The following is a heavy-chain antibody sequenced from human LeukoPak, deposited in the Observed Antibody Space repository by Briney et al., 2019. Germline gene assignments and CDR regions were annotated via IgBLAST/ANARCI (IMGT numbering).Heavy chain of an antibody. CDR1: GGTINRLY. V-gene: IGHV4-59*08. J-gene: IGHJ4*02. Sequence: SETLSLTCTVYGGTINRLYWSWIRLPPGKGLEWIGNIYYSGSTNYNPSLRGRVTISLDTSEKQFSLKVTSVTAADSAVYYCVGGGQWLAFDYWGQGALVTVSS. D-gene: IGHD6-19*01. CDR2: IYYSGST. CDR3: VGGGQWLAFDY.